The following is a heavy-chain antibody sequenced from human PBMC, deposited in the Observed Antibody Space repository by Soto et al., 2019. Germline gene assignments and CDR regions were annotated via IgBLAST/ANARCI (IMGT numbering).Heavy chain of an antibody. V-gene: IGHV5-10-1*01. Sequence: GESLKISCKGSGYSLSIYWINWVRQMPGKGLEWMGKIDPSDSRTTYSPSFQGHVTISVDKAISTTYLQWSSLKASDTAIYYCARVGHDYSNSVMDVWGQGTTRTVSS. CDR1: GYSLSIYW. D-gene: IGHD4-4*01. CDR3: ARVGHDYSNSVMDV. CDR2: IDPSDSRT. J-gene: IGHJ6*02.